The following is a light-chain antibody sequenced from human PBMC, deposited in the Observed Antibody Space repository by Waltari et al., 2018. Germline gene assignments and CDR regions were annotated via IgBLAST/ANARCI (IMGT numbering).Light chain of an antibody. CDR2: DVT. J-gene: IGLJ3*02. CDR1: SSDVGGYNP. CDR3: CSYAGSIWV. V-gene: IGLV2-11*01. Sequence: QSALTQPRSVSGSPGQSVTISCTGTSSDVGGYNPVSWYQQHPGKAPKLMIFDVTSRPSGVPDRFSGSKSGNTASLTISGLQAEDEADYYCCSYAGSIWVFGGGTRMTVL.